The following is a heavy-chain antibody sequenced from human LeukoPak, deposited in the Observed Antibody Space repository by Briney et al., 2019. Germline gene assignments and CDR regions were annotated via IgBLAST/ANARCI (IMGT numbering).Heavy chain of an antibody. V-gene: IGHV3-33*06. J-gene: IGHJ4*02. Sequence: PGRSLRLSCAASGFTFSSYGTHWVRQAPGKGLEWVAVIWYGGSNKYYADSVKGRFTISRDNSKNTLYLQMNSLRAEDTAVYYCAKDRRIAAAGPVGYWGQGTLVTVSS. CDR1: GFTFSSYG. CDR3: AKDRRIAAAGPVGY. D-gene: IGHD6-13*01. CDR2: IWYGGSNK.